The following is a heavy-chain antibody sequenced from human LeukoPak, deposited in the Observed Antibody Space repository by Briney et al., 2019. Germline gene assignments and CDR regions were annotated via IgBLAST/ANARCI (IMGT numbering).Heavy chain of an antibody. CDR1: GGTFNSYA. CDR3: AREPRYSDYDRVLDY. V-gene: IGHV1-69*13. Sequence: SVKVSCKASGGTFNSYAISWVRQAPGQGLEWMGGIIPIFGTANYAQKFQGRVTITADDLTSTAYMELNSLRSEDTAMYYCAREPRYSDYDRVLDYWGQGTLVTVSS. CDR2: IIPIFGTA. D-gene: IGHD5-12*01. J-gene: IGHJ4*02.